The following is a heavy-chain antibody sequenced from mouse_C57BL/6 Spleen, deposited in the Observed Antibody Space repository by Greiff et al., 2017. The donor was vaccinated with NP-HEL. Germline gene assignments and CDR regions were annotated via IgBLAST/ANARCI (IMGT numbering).Heavy chain of an antibody. D-gene: IGHD3-2*02. CDR3: ARGGSGAWFAY. J-gene: IGHJ3*01. CDR1: GYAFSSYW. CDR2: IYPGDGDP. Sequence: VQLQQSGAELVKPGASVKISCKASGYAFSSYWMNWVKQRPGKGLEWIGQIYPGDGDPNYNGKFKGKATLTAGKSSSTAYMQLSSLTSEDSAVYFCARGGSGAWFAYWGQGTLVTVSA. V-gene: IGHV1-80*01.